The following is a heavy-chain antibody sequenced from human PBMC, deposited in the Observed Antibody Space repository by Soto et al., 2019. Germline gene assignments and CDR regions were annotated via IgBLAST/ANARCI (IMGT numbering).Heavy chain of an antibody. J-gene: IGHJ4*02. D-gene: IGHD3-3*01. V-gene: IGHV4-39*07. Sequence: SETLSLTCTVSGGSISSGGYYWSWIRQPPGKGLEWIGEINHSGSTNYNPSLKSRVTISVDTSKNQFSLKLSSVTAADTAVYYCARTRAVNFWSGYFEGYYFDYWGQGTLVTVSS. CDR3: ARTRAVNFWSGYFEGYYFDY. CDR1: GGSISSGGYY. CDR2: INHSGST.